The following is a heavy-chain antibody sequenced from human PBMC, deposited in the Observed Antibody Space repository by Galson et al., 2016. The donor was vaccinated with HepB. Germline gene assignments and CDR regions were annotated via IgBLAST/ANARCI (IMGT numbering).Heavy chain of an antibody. CDR2: ISYSGST. J-gene: IGHJ4*02. V-gene: IGHV4-39*01. Sequence: ETLSLTCTVSGDSISSTSSYWGWIRQPPGKGLEWIGSISYSGSTYYNPSLKSRVTISANTSKKQFSLKLSSVTAADTAVYYCARRYNWNDTLFDYWGQGTLVTVSS. CDR1: GDSISSTSSY. D-gene: IGHD1-1*01. CDR3: ARRYNWNDTLFDY.